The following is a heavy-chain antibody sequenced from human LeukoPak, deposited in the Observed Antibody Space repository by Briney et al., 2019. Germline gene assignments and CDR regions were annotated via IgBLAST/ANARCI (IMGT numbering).Heavy chain of an antibody. CDR2: IYTSGST. V-gene: IGHV4-4*07. J-gene: IGHJ4*02. D-gene: IGHD1-26*01. CDR1: GGSISSYY. Sequence: SETLSLTCTASGGSISSYYWSWIRQPAGKGLEWISRIYTSGSTNYNASPKSRVSMSVDTSKNHSPLKLSSVTAADTAVFYCARENSGGYREFDYWGQGTLVTVSS. CDR3: ARENSGGYREFDY.